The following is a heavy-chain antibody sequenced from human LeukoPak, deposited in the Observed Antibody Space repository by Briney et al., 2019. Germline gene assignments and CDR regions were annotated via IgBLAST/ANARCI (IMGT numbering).Heavy chain of an antibody. D-gene: IGHD1-14*01. CDR2: IYHSGST. Sequence: PSETLSLTCTVSGGSISSSSYYWGWIRQPPGKGLEWIGSIYHSGSTYYNPSLKSRVTISVDTSKNQFSLKLSSVTAADTAVYYCARRGTIGTIDYWGQGTLVTVSS. CDR3: ARRGTIGTIDY. J-gene: IGHJ4*02. CDR1: GGSISSSSYY. V-gene: IGHV4-39*07.